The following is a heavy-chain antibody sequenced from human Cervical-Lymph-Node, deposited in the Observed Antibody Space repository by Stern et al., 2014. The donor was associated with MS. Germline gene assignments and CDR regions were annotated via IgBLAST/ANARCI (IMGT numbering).Heavy chain of an antibody. CDR2: LWYDGRNK. J-gene: IGHJ4*02. CDR3: ARSSSSGWDY. Sequence: VQLEESGGTVVQPGTSLRLSCEGSGFTFSNHGINWVRRAPGKGLAGVASLWYDGRNKMYEDSVKGRFTISRDNSKNTLYLQMDTLRVEDTAVYYCARSSSSGWDYWGPGTLVTVSS. V-gene: IGHV3-33*01. CDR1: GFTFSNHG. D-gene: IGHD6-25*01.